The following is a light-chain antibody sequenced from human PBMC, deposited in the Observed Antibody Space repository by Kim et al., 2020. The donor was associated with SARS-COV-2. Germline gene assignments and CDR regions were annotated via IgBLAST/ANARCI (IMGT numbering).Light chain of an antibody. J-gene: IGLJ3*02. V-gene: IGLV1-44*01. CDR3: AAWDDSLNGLL. CDR2: DND. CDR1: SSNIAKNT. Sequence: GRRVTISCSGSSSNIAKNTVNWYQQVPGTAPKPLIYDNDQRPSGVPDRFSGSKSGTSASLAISGLQSEDESDYYCAAWDDSLNGLLFGGGTKLTVL.